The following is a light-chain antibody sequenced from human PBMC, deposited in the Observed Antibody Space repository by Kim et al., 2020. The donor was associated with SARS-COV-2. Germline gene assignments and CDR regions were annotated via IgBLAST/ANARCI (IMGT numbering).Light chain of an antibody. Sequence: ELTQPPSASASLGASVTLTCTLSSGYSNYKVDWYQQRPGKGPRFVMRVGTGGIVGSKGDGIPDRFSVLGSGLNRYLTIKNIQEEDESDYHCGADHGSGSNFVGVFGTGTKVTVL. CDR1: SGYSNYK. CDR3: GADHGSGSNFVGV. CDR2: VGTGGIVG. J-gene: IGLJ1*01. V-gene: IGLV9-49*01.